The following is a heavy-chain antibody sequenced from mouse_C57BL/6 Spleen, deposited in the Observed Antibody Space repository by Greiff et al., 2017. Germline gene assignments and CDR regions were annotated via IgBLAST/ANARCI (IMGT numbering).Heavy chain of an antibody. Sequence: EVQLVESGGGFVKPGGSLKLSCAASGFTFSDSGMHWVRQAPEKGLEWVAYISSGSSTIYYADTVKGRFTISRDNAKNTLFLQMTSLRSEDTAMYYCARELGRDWYFDVWGTGTTVTVSS. J-gene: IGHJ1*03. CDR3: ARELGRDWYFDV. CDR2: ISSGSSTI. V-gene: IGHV5-17*01. D-gene: IGHD4-1*01. CDR1: GFTFSDSG.